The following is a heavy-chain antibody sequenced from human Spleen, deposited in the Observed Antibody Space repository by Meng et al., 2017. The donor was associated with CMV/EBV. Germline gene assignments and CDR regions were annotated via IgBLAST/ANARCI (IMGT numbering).Heavy chain of an antibody. CDR1: GYTFTSYY. J-gene: IGHJ4*02. V-gene: IGHV1-46*01. Sequence: ASVKVSCKASGYTFTSYYMHWVRQAPGQGLEWMGIINPSGGSTSYAQKFQGRVTMTRDTSINTGYMELTRLTSDDTAVYYCARGLGIGVVGRDYWGQGTLVTVSS. CDR3: ARGLGIGVVGRDY. CDR2: INPSGGST. D-gene: IGHD7-27*01.